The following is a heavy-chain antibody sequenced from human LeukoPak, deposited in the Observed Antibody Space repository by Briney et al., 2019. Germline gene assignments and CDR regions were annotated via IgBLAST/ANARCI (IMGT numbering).Heavy chain of an antibody. CDR3: ARDGYERGSLPQY. D-gene: IGHD1-26*01. CDR1: GFTFSSYS. CDR2: ISSSSSTI. J-gene: IGHJ4*02. V-gene: IGHV3-48*04. Sequence: PGGSLRLSCAASGFTFSSYSMNWVRQAPGKGLEWVSYISSSSSTIYYADSVKGRFTISRDNAKNSLYLQMNSLRAEDTAVYYCARDGYERGSLPQYWGQGTLVTVSS.